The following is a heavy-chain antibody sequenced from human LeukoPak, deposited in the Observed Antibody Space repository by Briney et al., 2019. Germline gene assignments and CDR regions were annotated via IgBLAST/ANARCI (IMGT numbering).Heavy chain of an antibody. CDR2: IYHSGST. J-gene: IGHJ3*02. D-gene: IGHD1-26*01. V-gene: IGHV4-59*08. Sequence: SETLSLTCTVSGGSINSYYWGWIRQPPGKGLEWIGYIYHSGSTNYNPSLKSRVTISVDTSKNQFSLKLTSVTAADTAIYYRARRITIVGAKGSFDIWGQGTMVTVSS. CDR3: ARRITIVGAKGSFDI. CDR1: GGSINSYY.